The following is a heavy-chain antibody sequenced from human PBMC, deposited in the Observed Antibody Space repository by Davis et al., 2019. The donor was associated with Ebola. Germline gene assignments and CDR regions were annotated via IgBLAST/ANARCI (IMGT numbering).Heavy chain of an antibody. CDR2: IDLGGGST. V-gene: IGHV3-74*03. J-gene: IGHJ4*02. CDR3: AKGFDY. CDR1: GFRFYDYW. Sequence: PGGSLRLSCSAPGFRFYDYWMHWVRQAPGKGLEWISRIDLGGGSTLYADSVKGRFTISRDNAKNSLYLQMNSLRAEDTAVYYCAKGFDYWGQGTLVTVSS.